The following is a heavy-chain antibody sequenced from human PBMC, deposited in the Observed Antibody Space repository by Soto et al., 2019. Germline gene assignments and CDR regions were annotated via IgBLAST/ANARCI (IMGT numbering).Heavy chain of an antibody. Sequence: QVQLVESGGGVVQPGRSLRLSCAASGFTFSSYGMHWVRQAPGKGLEWVAVIWYDGSNKYYADSVKGRFTISRDNSKNTRYLQMNSLRAEDTAVYYCARKPGYCSGGSCYSYYYYGMEVWCQGTMVTVSS. CDR2: IWYDGSNK. CDR3: ARKPGYCSGGSCYSYYYYGMEV. V-gene: IGHV3-33*01. CDR1: GFTFSSYG. J-gene: IGHJ6*02. D-gene: IGHD2-15*01.